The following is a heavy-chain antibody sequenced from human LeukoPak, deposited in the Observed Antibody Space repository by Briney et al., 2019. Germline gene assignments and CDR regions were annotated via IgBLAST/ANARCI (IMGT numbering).Heavy chain of an antibody. V-gene: IGHV3-7*01. CDR1: GFTFSSYW. CDR3: ASSPGVPAAYYYYYMDV. J-gene: IGHJ6*03. Sequence: GGSLRLSCAASGFTFSSYWMSWVRQAPGKGLEWVANIKQDGSEKYYVDSVKGRSTISRDNAKNSLYLQMNSLRAEDTAVYYCASSPGVPAAYYYYYMDVWGKGTTVTVSS. CDR2: IKQDGSEK. D-gene: IGHD2-2*01.